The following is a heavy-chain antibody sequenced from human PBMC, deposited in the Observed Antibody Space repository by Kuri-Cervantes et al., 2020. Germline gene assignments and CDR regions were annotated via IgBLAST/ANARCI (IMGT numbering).Heavy chain of an antibody. V-gene: IGHV3-33*08. Sequence: GESLKISCVASGFTFSDHYMAWVRQAPGKGLAWVAVIWYDGSNKYYADSVKGRFTISRDNSKNTLYLQINSLRAEDTAVYYCANGAGCSGGSCPPDYWGQGTLVTVSS. D-gene: IGHD2-15*01. CDR2: IWYDGSNK. CDR3: ANGAGCSGGSCPPDY. J-gene: IGHJ4*02. CDR1: GFTFSDHY.